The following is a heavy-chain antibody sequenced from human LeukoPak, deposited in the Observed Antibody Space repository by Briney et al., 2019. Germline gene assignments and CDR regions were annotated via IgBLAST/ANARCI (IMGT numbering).Heavy chain of an antibody. CDR2: IYTSGST. CDR1: GGYISSGSYY. CDR3: ARNSYYYNSGEGAFDI. Sequence: PSETLSLTCTVSGGYISSGSYYWNWIRQPAGKGLERIGRIYTSGSTNYNPSLKSRVTISIDTSKNQFSLRLSSVTAADTAVYYCARNSYYYNSGEGAFDIWGQGTMVTVSS. J-gene: IGHJ3*02. D-gene: IGHD3-22*01. V-gene: IGHV4-61*02.